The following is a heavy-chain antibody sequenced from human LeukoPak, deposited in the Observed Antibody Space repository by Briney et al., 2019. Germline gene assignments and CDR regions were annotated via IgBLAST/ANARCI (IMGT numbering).Heavy chain of an antibody. CDR2: IYYSGST. V-gene: IGHV4-59*01. D-gene: IGHD4-11*01. CDR3: ARAINDYSNYEVLTANWFDP. Sequence: NPSETLSLTCTVPSGSISNYYWSWIRQPPGKGLEWIGYIYYSGSTNYNPSLKSRVTISVDTSKNHFSLKLSSVTAADTAVYYCARAINDYSNYEVLTANWFDPWGQGTLVTVSS. J-gene: IGHJ5*02. CDR1: SGSISNYY.